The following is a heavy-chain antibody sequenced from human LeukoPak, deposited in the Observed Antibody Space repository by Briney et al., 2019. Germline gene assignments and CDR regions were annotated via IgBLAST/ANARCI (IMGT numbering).Heavy chain of an antibody. CDR3: ARLPYSGSYWGGHY. CDR2: ISAYNGNT. CDR1: GYTFTCYG. Sequence: ASVKVSCKASGYTFTCYGISWVRQAPGQGLEWMGWISAYNGNTNYAQKLQGRVTMTTDTSTSTAYMELRSLRSDDTAVYYCARLPYSGSYWGGHYWGQGTLVTVSS. D-gene: IGHD1-26*01. V-gene: IGHV1-18*01. J-gene: IGHJ4*02.